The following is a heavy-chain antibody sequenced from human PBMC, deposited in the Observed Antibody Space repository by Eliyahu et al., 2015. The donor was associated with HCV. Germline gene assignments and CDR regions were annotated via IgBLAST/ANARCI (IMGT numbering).Heavy chain of an antibody. CDR3: ARGLAMVRGAFFDY. D-gene: IGHD3-10*01. CDR1: GXSIXXGGYY. Sequence: QVQLQESGPGLVKPSQTLSLTCXVSGXSIXXGGYYWRWIRQHPGKGLEWIGYIYYSGSTYYNPSLKSRVTISVDTSKNQFSLKLSSVTAADTAVYYCARGLAMVRGAFFDYWGQGTLVTVSS. J-gene: IGHJ4*02. V-gene: IGHV4-31*03. CDR2: IYYSGST.